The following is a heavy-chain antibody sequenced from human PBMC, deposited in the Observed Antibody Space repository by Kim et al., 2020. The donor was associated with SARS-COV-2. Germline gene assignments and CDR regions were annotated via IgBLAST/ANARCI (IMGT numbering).Heavy chain of an antibody. J-gene: IGHJ4*02. V-gene: IGHV1-58*01. D-gene: IGHD1-7*01. CDR3: AASGDPGTPTSFDY. Sequence: AQKVQERVTITKDMSTSTAYMELSSLRSEDTAVYYCAASGDPGTPTSFDYWGQGTLVTVSS.